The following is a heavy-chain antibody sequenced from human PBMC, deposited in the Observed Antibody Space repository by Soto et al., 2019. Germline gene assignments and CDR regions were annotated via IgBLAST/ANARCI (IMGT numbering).Heavy chain of an antibody. CDR2: ISSSSSYT. CDR3: ARVPDTAMVPNSYYFDY. Sequence: GGSLRLSCAASGFTFSDYYMSWIRQAPGKGLEWVSYISSSSSYTNYADSVKGRFTISRDNAKNSLYLQMNSLRAEDTAVYYCARVPDTAMVPNSYYFDYWGQGTLVTVSS. D-gene: IGHD5-18*01. V-gene: IGHV3-11*06. J-gene: IGHJ4*02. CDR1: GFTFSDYY.